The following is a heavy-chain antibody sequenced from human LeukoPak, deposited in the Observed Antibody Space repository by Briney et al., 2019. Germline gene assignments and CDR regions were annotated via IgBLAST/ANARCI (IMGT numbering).Heavy chain of an antibody. CDR1: GYTLTELS. V-gene: IGHV1-24*01. CDR3: ATLAIVVVPAAIRGNGMDV. D-gene: IGHD2-2*02. Sequence: GASVKVSCKVSGYTLTELSMHWVRQAPGNGLEWMGGFDPEDGETIYAQKFQGRVTMTEDTSTDTDYMELSSLRSEDTAVYYCATLAIVVVPAAIRGNGMDVWGQGTTVTVSS. J-gene: IGHJ6*02. CDR2: FDPEDGET.